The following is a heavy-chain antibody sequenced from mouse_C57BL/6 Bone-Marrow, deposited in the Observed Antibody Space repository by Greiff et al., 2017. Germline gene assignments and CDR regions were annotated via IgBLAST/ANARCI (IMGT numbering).Heavy chain of an antibody. CDR3: ARVYGNYPSWFAY. D-gene: IGHD2-1*01. CDR1: GYAFTNYL. CDR2: INPGSGDT. Sequence: VQLVESGAELVRPGTSVKVSCKASGYAFTNYLIEWVKQRPGQGLEWIGVINPGSGDTNYNQKFKGKATVTADKSSSTSYMQLSSLTSEDYAVYFCARVYGNYPSWFAYWGQGTLVTVAA. V-gene: IGHV1-54*01. J-gene: IGHJ3*01.